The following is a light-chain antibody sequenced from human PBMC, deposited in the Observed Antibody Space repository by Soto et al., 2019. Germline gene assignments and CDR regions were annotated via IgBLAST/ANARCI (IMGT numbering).Light chain of an antibody. J-gene: IGKJ5*01. CDR2: ATS. Sequence: DIQMTQSPSSLSASVGDRVTITCRASLDIGNYLAWFQQKPGKVPKSLIYATSNLESGVPSKFSASRSGTDFTRTISSLKPEDSATYYCQRDASYQITFGQGTRVEIK. V-gene: IGKV1-16*02. CDR3: QRDASYQIT. CDR1: LDIGNY.